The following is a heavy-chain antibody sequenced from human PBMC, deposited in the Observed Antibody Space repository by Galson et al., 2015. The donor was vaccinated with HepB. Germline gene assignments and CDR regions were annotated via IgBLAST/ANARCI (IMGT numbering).Heavy chain of an antibody. D-gene: IGHD6-13*01. CDR3: ARDRGGSSWYAYYFDY. V-gene: IGHV3-21*01. CDR1: GFTFSSYS. J-gene: IGHJ4*02. Sequence: SLRLSCAASGFTFSSYSMNWVRQAPGKGLGWVSSISSSSSYIYYADSVKGRFTISRDNAKNSLYLQMNSLRAEDTAVYYCARDRGGSSWYAYYFDYWGQGTLVTVSS. CDR2: ISSSSSYI.